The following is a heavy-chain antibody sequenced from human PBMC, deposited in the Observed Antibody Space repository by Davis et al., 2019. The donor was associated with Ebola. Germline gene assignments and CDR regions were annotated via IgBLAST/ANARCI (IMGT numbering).Heavy chain of an antibody. CDR3: ARERYYGSGTYNPYYYYGMDV. V-gene: IGHV1-69*13. CDR1: GYTFTTYY. D-gene: IGHD3-10*01. CDR2: IIPMFGTP. Sequence: AASVKVSCKTSGYTFTTYYMHWVRQAPGQGLEWMGGIIPMFGTPNYAQKFQGRVRITADESTSTAYMELSSLRSEDTAVYYCARERYYGSGTYNPYYYYGMDVWGKGTTVTVSS. J-gene: IGHJ6*04.